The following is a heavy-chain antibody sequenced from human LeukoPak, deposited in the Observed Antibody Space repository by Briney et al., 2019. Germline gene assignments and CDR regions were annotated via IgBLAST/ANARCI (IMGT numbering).Heavy chain of an antibody. CDR1: GYTFTNYG. CDR3: VRDLKMGYSSGRYSWGTGSSNDY. J-gene: IGHJ4*02. Sequence: ASVKVSCKASGYTFTNYGISWVRQAPGQGLEWMGWISGYNGNTNYAQKFQGRITMTTDTSTSTGYMELRSLRSDDTAVYYCVRDLKMGYSSGRYSWGTGSSNDYWGQGTLVTVSS. V-gene: IGHV1-18*01. CDR2: ISGYNGNT. D-gene: IGHD6-19*01.